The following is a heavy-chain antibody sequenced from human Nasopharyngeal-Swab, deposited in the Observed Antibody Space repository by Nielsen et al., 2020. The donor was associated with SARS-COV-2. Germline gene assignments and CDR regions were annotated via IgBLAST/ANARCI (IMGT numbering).Heavy chain of an antibody. V-gene: IGHV3-11*01. CDR1: GFTFSDYY. D-gene: IGHD5-24*01. CDR3: ARVLDGYNGFDY. Sequence: SLKISCAASGFTFSDYYMSWIRQAPGKGLEWVSYISSSGSTTYYADSVKGRFTISRDSSWNTLYLQMNSLTAEDTAVYYCARVLDGYNGFDYWGQGTLVTVSS. J-gene: IGHJ4*02. CDR2: ISSSGSTT.